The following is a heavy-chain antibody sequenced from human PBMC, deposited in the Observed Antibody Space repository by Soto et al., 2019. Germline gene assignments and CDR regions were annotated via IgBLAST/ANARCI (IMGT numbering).Heavy chain of an antibody. J-gene: IGHJ4*02. V-gene: IGHV3-7*01. CDR2: IKEDGSEK. D-gene: IGHD2-15*01. CDR1: GFTFSNYW. Sequence: RRSLRLSCAASGFTFSNYWMTWFRQAPGKGLEWVANIKEDGSEKHYVDSVKGRFTISRDNAKNSLYLQMNSLRVEDTAVYFCSRDVVVGAKALNYWGQGALVTVSS. CDR3: SRDVVVGAKALNY.